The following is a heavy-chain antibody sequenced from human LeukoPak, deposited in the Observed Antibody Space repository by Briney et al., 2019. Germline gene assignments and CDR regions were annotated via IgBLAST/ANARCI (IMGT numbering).Heavy chain of an antibody. D-gene: IGHD2-2*01. CDR1: GFTFRSYR. CDR2: IKEDATEE. Sequence: GGSLRLSCAASGFTFRSYRMSWVRQAPGKGLEWVANIKEDATEEYYVDSVRGRFIISRDNAKNSLFLQMYSLRADDTAVYYCARAGYCTSNSCYSPNFYYMDVWGKGTTVAVSS. J-gene: IGHJ6*03. V-gene: IGHV3-7*01. CDR3: ARAGYCTSNSCYSPNFYYMDV.